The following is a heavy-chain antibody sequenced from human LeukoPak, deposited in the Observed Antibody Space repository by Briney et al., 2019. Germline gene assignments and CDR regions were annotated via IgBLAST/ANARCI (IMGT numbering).Heavy chain of an antibody. CDR1: GFTFSSYW. Sequence: GGSLRLSCAASGFTFSSYWMSWVRQAPGKGLEWVANIKQDGSEKYYVDSVKGRFTISRDNAKDSLYLQMNSLRAEDTAVYYCARSKGSGSYYHYYYYGMDVWGQGTTVTVSS. J-gene: IGHJ6*02. CDR3: ARSKGSGSYYHYYYYGMDV. V-gene: IGHV3-7*01. CDR2: IKQDGSEK. D-gene: IGHD3-10*01.